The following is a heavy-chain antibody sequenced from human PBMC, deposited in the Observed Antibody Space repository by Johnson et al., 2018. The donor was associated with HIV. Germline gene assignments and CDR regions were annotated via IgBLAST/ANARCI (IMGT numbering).Heavy chain of an antibody. CDR1: GFTFSNYG. J-gene: IGHJ3*02. Sequence: QVQLVESGGGVVQPGRSLRLSCAASGFTFSNYGMHWVRQAPGKGLEWVAVILYRGSNKYYAASVKGRFTISRDNSKNPLYLQMHSLRAEDTAVYYCATELLRTEHDVFDIWGQGTMVTVSS. V-gene: IGHV3-30*03. CDR3: ATELLRTEHDVFDI. D-gene: IGHD3-10*01. CDR2: ILYRGSNK.